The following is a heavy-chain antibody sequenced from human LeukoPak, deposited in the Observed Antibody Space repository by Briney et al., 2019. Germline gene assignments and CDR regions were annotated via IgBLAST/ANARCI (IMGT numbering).Heavy chain of an antibody. CDR3: AKGLGSGSYLSYYYGMDV. V-gene: IGHV3-9*01. CDR2: ISWNSGSI. CDR1: GFTFDDYA. J-gene: IGHJ6*02. D-gene: IGHD3-10*01. Sequence: GGSLRLSCAASGFTFDDYAMHWVRQAPGKGLEWVSGISWNSGSIGYADSVKGRFTNSRDNAKNSLYLQMNSLGAEDTALYYCAKGLGSGSYLSYYYGMDVWGQGTTVTVSS.